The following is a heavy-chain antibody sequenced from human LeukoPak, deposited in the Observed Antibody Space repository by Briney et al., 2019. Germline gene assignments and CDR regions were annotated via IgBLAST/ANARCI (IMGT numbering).Heavy chain of an antibody. CDR1: GFTFSSYG. CDR3: ARDDYSINGMDV. J-gene: IGHJ6*02. D-gene: IGHD4-11*01. CDR2: ISSSGSTI. Sequence: GGSLRLSCAASGFTFSSYGMNWVRQAPGKGLEWVSYISSSGSTIYYADSVKGRFTISRDNAKNSLYLQMNSLRAEDTAVYYCARDDYSINGMDVWGQGTTVTVSS. V-gene: IGHV3-48*03.